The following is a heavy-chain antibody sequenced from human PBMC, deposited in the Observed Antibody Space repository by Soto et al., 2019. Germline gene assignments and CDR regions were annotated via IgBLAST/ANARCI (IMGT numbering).Heavy chain of an antibody. CDR2: INHSGST. V-gene: IGHV4-34*01. CDR3: ARLEVTSAYSFDV. Sequence: QVQLQQWGAGLLKPSETLSLTCAVYGDSFSGPYWTWIRQTPGKGLEWIGEINHSGSTDYHPSLKSRVTISVDTSKNQFSLNLSSVSAADTAVYFCARLEVTSAYSFDVWGPGTMVTVSS. D-gene: IGHD2-21*02. J-gene: IGHJ3*01. CDR1: GDSFSGPY.